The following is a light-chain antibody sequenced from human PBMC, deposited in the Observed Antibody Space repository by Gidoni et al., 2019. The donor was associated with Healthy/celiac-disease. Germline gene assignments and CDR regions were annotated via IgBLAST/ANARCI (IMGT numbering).Light chain of an antibody. CDR2: RNN. CDR3: AAWDDSLSGSAV. CDR1: RSNIGSNY. Sequence: QSVLTQPPSASGTPGQRVTISCSGSRSNIGSNYVYWYQQLPGTAPTLLIYRNNQRPSGVPDRFSGSKSGTSASLAISGLRSEDEADYYCAAWDDSLSGSAVFGGGTQLTVL. J-gene: IGLJ7*01. V-gene: IGLV1-47*01.